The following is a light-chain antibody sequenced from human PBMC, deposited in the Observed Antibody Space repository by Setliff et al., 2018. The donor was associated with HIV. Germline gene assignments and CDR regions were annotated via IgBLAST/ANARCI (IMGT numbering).Light chain of an antibody. CDR3: CSYADSGTYL. CDR1: SSDVGGYRL. J-gene: IGLJ1*01. Sequence: QSVLAQPASVSGSPGQSITTSCTGTSSDVGGYRLVSWYQQHPGKAPKLIISEVNKRPSGVSNRFSGSKSGTSASLTISGLQAEDEADYYCCSYADSGTYLFGTGTKVTVL. V-gene: IGLV2-23*02. CDR2: EVN.